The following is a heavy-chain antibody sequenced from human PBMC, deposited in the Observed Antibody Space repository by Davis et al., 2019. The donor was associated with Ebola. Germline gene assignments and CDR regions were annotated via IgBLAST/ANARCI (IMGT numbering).Heavy chain of an antibody. CDR3: ARVIMITFGGVIVTNYYFDY. CDR2: IYYSGST. CDR1: GGSITSGDYY. D-gene: IGHD3-16*02. V-gene: IGHV4-30-4*01. Sequence: SETLSLTCSVSGGSITSGDYYWSWIRQPPGKGLEWIGYIYYSGSTYYNPSLKSRVTISVDTSKNQFSLKLSSVTAADTAVYYCARVIMITFGGVIVTNYYFDYWGQGTLVTVSS. J-gene: IGHJ4*02.